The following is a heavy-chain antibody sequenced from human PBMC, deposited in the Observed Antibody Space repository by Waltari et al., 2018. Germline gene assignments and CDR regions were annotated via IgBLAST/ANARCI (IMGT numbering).Heavy chain of an antibody. D-gene: IGHD2-2*01. CDR2: ISDSGATT. V-gene: IGHV3-23*01. CDR3: ATYGQSPRNDQ. CDR1: GFAFDNFY. Sequence: EQPGGSLRLSCAASGFAFDNFYMTWVRQAPGRGLEWVSAISDSGATTYYADSVKGRFTISRDNYKKMLYLQMSSLRVDDTAVYYCATYGQSPRNDQWGQGTQLTVSS. J-gene: IGHJ1*01.